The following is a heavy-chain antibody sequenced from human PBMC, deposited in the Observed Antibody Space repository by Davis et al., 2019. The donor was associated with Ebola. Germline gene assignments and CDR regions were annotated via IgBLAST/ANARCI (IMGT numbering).Heavy chain of an antibody. D-gene: IGHD4-11*01. J-gene: IGHJ4*02. CDR2: IDWDDDK. V-gene: IGHV2-70*11. CDR3: ARVTTVTGLYYFDY. CDR1: GFSLSTSGMC. Sequence: SGPTLVKPTQTLTLTCTFSGFSLSTSGMCVSWIRQPPGKALEWLARIDWDDDKYYSTSLKTRLTISKDTSKNQVVLTMTNMDPVDTATYYCARVTTVTGLYYFDYWGQGTLVTVSS.